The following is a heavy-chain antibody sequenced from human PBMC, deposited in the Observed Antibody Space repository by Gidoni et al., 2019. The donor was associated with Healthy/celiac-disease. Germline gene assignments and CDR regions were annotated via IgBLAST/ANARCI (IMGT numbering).Heavy chain of an antibody. D-gene: IGHD1-1*01. Sequence: QVQLVESGGGVVQPGRSLRLSCAASGLTFSSYAMHWVRQAPGKVLEWVAVISYDGSNKYYADSVKGRFTISRDNSKNTLYLQMNSLRAEDTAVYYCARAEQYYFDYWGQGTLVTVSS. CDR2: ISYDGSNK. CDR1: GLTFSSYA. V-gene: IGHV3-30-3*01. CDR3: ARAEQYYFDY. J-gene: IGHJ4*02.